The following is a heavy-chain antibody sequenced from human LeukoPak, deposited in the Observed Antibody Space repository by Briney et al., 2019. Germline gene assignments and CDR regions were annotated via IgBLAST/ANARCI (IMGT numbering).Heavy chain of an antibody. CDR2: IYPGDSDT. J-gene: IGHJ4*02. V-gene: IGHV5-51*01. CDR1: GYSFTSYW. D-gene: IGHD3-3*01. Sequence: GEPLNISCKGSGYSFTSYWIGWVRQMPGKGLEWMGIIYPGDSDTSYTPSFQGQVTISADKSLSTPYLQWSSLKASETAMYYCARLLTIFGVVDYWGQGTLVTVSS. CDR3: ARLLTIFGVVDY.